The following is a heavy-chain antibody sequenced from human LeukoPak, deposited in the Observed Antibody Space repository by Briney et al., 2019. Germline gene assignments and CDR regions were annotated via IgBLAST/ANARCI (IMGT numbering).Heavy chain of an antibody. Sequence: GGSLRLSCAASGFTFSSYAMSWVRQAPGKGLEWVSAISGSGGSTYYADSVKGRFTISRDNSKDTPYLQMNSLRAEDTAVYYCAKVGIAVAGKVLYYFDYWGQGTLVTASS. V-gene: IGHV3-23*01. J-gene: IGHJ4*02. CDR3: AKVGIAVAGKVLYYFDY. CDR1: GFTFSSYA. CDR2: ISGSGGST. D-gene: IGHD6-19*01.